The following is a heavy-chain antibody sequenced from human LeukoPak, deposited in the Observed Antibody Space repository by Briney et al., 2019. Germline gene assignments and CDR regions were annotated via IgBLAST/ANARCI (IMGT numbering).Heavy chain of an antibody. CDR2: INWNGGST. CDR1: GFTFDDYG. D-gene: IGHD3-16*01. V-gene: IGHV3-20*04. Sequence: GGSLRLSCAASGFTFDDYGMSWVCQAPGKGLEWVSGINWNGGSTGYADSVKGRFTISRDNAKNTLYLQMNSLRAEDTAVYYCARDLGYYYMDVWGKGTTVTVSS. CDR3: ARDLGYYYMDV. J-gene: IGHJ6*03.